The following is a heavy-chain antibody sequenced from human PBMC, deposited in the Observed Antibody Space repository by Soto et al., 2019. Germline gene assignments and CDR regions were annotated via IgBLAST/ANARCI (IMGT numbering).Heavy chain of an antibody. CDR3: ARSFGWYAIDQ. CDR2: IHHSVST. V-gene: IGHV4-4*02. D-gene: IGHD6-19*01. Sequence: QMQLQESGPGLVKPSETLSLTCAVSSASIISEQRWSWVRQPPGKGLEWIGGIHHSVSTNNNPSLRSRVTMSVDKSKNQFSLNLNSVTAADTAVYYCARSFGWYAIDQWGQGTLVIVSS. J-gene: IGHJ4*02. CDR1: SASIISEQR.